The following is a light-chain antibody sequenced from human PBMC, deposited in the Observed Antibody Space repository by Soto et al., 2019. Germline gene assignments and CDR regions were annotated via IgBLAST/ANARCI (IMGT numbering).Light chain of an antibody. V-gene: IGKV3-15*01. J-gene: IGKJ4*01. Sequence: EIVMTQSPDTLSVSPGERATLTCRAGQGVTTNFAWYQHKPGQSPRLLIYDVSIRATGVPARFSATGSETDFTITISSLEPEDVAVYYCQQYYSTPLTFGGGTKVDI. CDR1: QGVTTN. CDR2: DVS. CDR3: QQYYSTPLT.